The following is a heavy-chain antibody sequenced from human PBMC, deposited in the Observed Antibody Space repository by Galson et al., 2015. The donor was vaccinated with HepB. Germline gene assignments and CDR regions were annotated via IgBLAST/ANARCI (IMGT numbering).Heavy chain of an antibody. J-gene: IGHJ6*02. D-gene: IGHD3-22*01. CDR3: ARDSTTMIVVVSHYVPDV. V-gene: IGHV3-66*01. Sequence: SLRLSCAASGFTVSSNYMSWVRQAPGKGLEWVSVINSGGRIYYADSVKGRFTISRDNAKNSLYLQMNSLRAEDTAVYYCARDSTTMIVVVSHYVPDVWGQGTTVTASS. CDR2: INSGGRI. CDR1: GFTVSSNY.